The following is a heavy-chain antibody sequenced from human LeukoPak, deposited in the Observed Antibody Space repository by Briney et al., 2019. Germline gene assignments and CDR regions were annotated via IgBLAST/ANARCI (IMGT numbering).Heavy chain of an antibody. CDR2: IYHSGST. CDR1: VGSISSSNW. CDR3: ARVRGYYSGYDQEGHLIDY. J-gene: IGHJ4*02. Sequence: SETLSLTCAVSVGSISSSNWWSWVRQPPGKGLEWIGEIYHSGSTNYNPSLKSRVTISVDKSKNQFSLKLSSVTAADTAVYYCARVRGYYSGYDQEGHLIDYWGQGTLVTVSS. V-gene: IGHV4-4*02. D-gene: IGHD5-12*01.